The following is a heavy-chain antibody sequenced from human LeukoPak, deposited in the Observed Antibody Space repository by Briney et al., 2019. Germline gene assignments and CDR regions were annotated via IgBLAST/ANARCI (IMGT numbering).Heavy chain of an antibody. CDR3: ARDDYGSGSWNDY. J-gene: IGHJ4*02. V-gene: IGHV3-48*03. Sequence: GGSLRLSCAASGFTFSSYEMNWVRQAPGKGLEGVSYISSSGSTIYYADSVKGRFTISRDNAKNSLYLQMNSLRAEDKALYYCARDDYGSGSWNDYWGQGTLVTVSS. D-gene: IGHD3-10*01. CDR1: GFTFSSYE. CDR2: ISSSGSTI.